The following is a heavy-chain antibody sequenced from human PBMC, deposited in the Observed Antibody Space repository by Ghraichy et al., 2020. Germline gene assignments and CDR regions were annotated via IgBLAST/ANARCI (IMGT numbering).Heavy chain of an antibody. J-gene: IGHJ4*02. CDR3: ARVFWNNWSYYFDY. V-gene: IGHV4-31*03. CDR2: IYYSGST. CDR1: GGSISSGGYY. D-gene: IGHD1/OR15-1a*01. Sequence: LSLTCTVSGGSISSGGYYWSWIRQHPGKGLEWIGYIYYSGSTYYNPSLKSRVTISVDTSKNQFSLKLSSVTAADTAVYYCARVFWNNWSYYFDYWGQGTLVTVSS.